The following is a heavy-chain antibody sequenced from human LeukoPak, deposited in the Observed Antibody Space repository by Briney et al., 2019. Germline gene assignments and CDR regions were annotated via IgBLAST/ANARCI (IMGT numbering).Heavy chain of an antibody. D-gene: IGHD1-1*01. Sequence: PSETLSLTCAVYGGSFTGYYWTFIRQTPGKGLEWIGEISHTGGTNYSPSLKSRVTISVDPSKNQFSLEVTSVTAADSGVYYCTRAPDITARPCDSWGPGTMVTVSS. CDR2: ISHTGGT. J-gene: IGHJ4*02. V-gene: IGHV4-34*01. CDR1: GGSFTGYY. CDR3: TRAPDITARPCDS.